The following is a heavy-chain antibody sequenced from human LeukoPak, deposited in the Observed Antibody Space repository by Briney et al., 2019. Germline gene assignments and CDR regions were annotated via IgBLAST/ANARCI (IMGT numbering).Heavy chain of an antibody. J-gene: IGHJ4*02. CDR3: ARSPGGNARTWLDY. D-gene: IGHD4-23*01. V-gene: IGHV1-3*02. CDR2: TNGATGNT. Sequence: GASVKVSCKASGYIFTNYALHWVRQAPGQRLEWMGGTNGATGNTRFSQDFQGRLTITMDTSARTGYMELSTLRSVDTAVYYCARSPGGNARTWLDYWGRGTLVTVSS. CDR1: GYIFTNYA.